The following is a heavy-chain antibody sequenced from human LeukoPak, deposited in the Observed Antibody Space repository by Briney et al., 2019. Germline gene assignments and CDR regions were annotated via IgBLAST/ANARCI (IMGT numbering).Heavy chain of an antibody. D-gene: IGHD3-10*01. J-gene: IGHJ4*02. CDR2: INPNSGGA. V-gene: IGHV1-2*02. Sequence: GASVKVSCKASGYTFTGYYMHWVRQAPGQGLEWMGWINPNSGGANYAQKFQGRVTMTRDTSISTAYMELSRLRSDDTAVYYCARDLRTISYGSGSSRGYWGQGTLVTVSS. CDR3: ARDLRTISYGSGSSRGY. CDR1: GYTFTGYY.